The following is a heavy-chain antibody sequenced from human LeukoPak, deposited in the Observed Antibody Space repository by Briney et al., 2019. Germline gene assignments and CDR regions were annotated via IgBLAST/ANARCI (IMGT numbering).Heavy chain of an antibody. CDR2: MKYDGRNE. D-gene: IGHD2-15*01. V-gene: IGHV3-30*02. Sequence: GGSLRLSCAASGFTFTSYGMHWVRQAPGKGLEGVAFMKYDGRNEYYADSVKGRLTTSRDISKNTLYLQMDSLRPEDTAVYYCAKGNRWFFDYWGQGTLVTVSS. CDR3: AKGNRWFFDY. J-gene: IGHJ4*02. CDR1: GFTFTSYG.